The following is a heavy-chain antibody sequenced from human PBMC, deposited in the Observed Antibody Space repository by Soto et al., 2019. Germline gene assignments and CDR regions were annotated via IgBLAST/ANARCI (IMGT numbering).Heavy chain of an antibody. Sequence: PSATLPITCTVSGGSIGSSSYYWGWIRQPPGKGLEWIGSIYYSGSTYYNPSLKSRVTISVDTSKNQFSLKLSSVTAADTAIYYCVKESYNRRTDFDHWGQRTLVTVSS. CDR1: GGSIGSSSYY. J-gene: IGHJ4*02. D-gene: IGHD3-10*01. CDR2: IYYSGST. V-gene: IGHV4-39*02. CDR3: VKESYNRRTDFDH.